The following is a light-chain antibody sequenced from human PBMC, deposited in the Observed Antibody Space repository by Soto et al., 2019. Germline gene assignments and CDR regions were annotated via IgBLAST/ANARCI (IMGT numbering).Light chain of an antibody. V-gene: IGKV3-20*01. J-gene: IGKJ1*01. Sequence: EIVLTQSPGTLSLSPGERATLFCRASQSVSSSYLAWYQQKPGQAPRLLIYGAFNRASGIPDRFSGRGSGTDFTLTISRLEPEDFAVYYCQHYGSSPAWTFGQGTKVEIK. CDR3: QHYGSSPAWT. CDR1: QSVSSSY. CDR2: GAF.